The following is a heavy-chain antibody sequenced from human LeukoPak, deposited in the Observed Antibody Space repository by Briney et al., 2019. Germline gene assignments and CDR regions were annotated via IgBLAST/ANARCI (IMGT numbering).Heavy chain of an antibody. J-gene: IGHJ3*02. D-gene: IGHD2-15*01. Sequence: PGGSLRLSCAASGFSVRSNYMSWVRQSPRKALEWVSIMYSGSSTDYADSVKGRFIISRDHSKNTLYLQMNSLRAEDTAVYYCARDRYCSGGNCYGDAFDNWGQGTMVTVSS. CDR1: GFSVRSNY. V-gene: IGHV3-53*01. CDR3: ARDRYCSGGNCYGDAFDN. CDR2: MYSGSST.